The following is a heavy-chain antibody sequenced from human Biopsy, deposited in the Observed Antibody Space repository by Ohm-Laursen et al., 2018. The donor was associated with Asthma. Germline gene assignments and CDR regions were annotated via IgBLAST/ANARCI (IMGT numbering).Heavy chain of an antibody. D-gene: IGHD6-19*01. CDR1: GDSINSYY. V-gene: IGHV4-59*01. CDR3: ARAVRNEQWLAPFDY. J-gene: IGHJ4*02. CDR2: IYYTGTT. Sequence: LSLTWTVSGDSINSYYWTWIRQPPGKGLEWIGYIYYTGTTNSNPSLKSRVTMSVDTSKNQFSLEVRSVTAADTAIYYCARAVRNEQWLAPFDYWGQGKPVTVSS.